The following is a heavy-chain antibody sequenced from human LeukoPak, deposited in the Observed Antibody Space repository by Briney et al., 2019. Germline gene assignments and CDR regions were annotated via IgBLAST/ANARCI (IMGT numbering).Heavy chain of an antibody. CDR1: GCTFTGYY. CDR2: ISAYNGNT. J-gene: IGHJ5*02. D-gene: IGHD2-21*02. Sequence: ASVKVSCKASGCTFTGYYMHWVRQAPGQGLEWMGWISAYNGNTNYAQKLQGRVTMTTDTSTSTAYMELRSLRSDDTAVYYCARDGMGDWPSSWFDPWGQGTLVTVSS. CDR3: ARDGMGDWPSSWFDP. V-gene: IGHV1-18*04.